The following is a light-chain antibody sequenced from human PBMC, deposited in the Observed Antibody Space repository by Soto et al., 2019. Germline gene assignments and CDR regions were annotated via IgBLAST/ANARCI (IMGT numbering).Light chain of an antibody. J-gene: IGKJ4*01. CDR2: KAS. Sequence: DIQMTQSPSTLSASVGDRVTITCRASQSISSWLAWYQQKPGKAPNLLIYKASSLESGVPSRVSGSGSGTEFTLTISSLQADDFATYYCQQYNSYPLTFGGGTKVEIK. CDR1: QSISSW. CDR3: QQYNSYPLT. V-gene: IGKV1-5*03.